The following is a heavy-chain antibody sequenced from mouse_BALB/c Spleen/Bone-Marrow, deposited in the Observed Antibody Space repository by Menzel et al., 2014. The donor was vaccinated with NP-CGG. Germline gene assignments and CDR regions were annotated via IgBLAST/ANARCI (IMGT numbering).Heavy chain of an antibody. J-gene: IGHJ4*01. Sequence: VQLKESGPGLVKLSQSLSLTCSVTGYSITSGYYWNWIRQFPGNELEWMGYISYDGSNNYNPSLKNRISITRDTSKNQFFLKLNSVTTEDTATYYCAYYYYAMDYWGQGTSVTVSS. CDR1: GYSITSGYY. V-gene: IGHV3-6*02. CDR2: ISYDGSN. CDR3: AYYYYAMDY.